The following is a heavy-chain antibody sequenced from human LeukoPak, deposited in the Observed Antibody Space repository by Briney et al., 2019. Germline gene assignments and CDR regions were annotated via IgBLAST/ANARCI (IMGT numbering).Heavy chain of an antibody. D-gene: IGHD4-17*01. CDR2: ISYDGSNK. V-gene: IGHV3-30*18. CDR1: GFTFSSYG. Sequence: HPGGSLRLSCAASGFTFSSYGMHWVRQAPGMGLEWVAVISYDGSNKYYADSVKGRFTISRDNSKNTLYLQMNSLRAEDTAVYYCANRGDYAGRWGQGTLVTVSS. CDR3: ANRGDYAGR. J-gene: IGHJ4*02.